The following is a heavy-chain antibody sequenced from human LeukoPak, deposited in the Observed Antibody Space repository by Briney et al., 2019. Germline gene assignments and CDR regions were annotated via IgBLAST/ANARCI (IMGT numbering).Heavy chain of an antibody. V-gene: IGHV1-2*06. CDR2: INPNSGGT. J-gene: IGHJ4*02. CDR3: AKNVYGYGGSFDY. D-gene: IGHD5-18*01. Sequence: ASVKVSXKASGYTFTGYYMHWVRQAPGQGLEWMGRINPNSGGTNYAQKFQGRVTMTRDTSISTAYMELSRLRSDDTAVYYCAKNVYGYGGSFDYWGQGTLVTVSS. CDR1: GYTFTGYY.